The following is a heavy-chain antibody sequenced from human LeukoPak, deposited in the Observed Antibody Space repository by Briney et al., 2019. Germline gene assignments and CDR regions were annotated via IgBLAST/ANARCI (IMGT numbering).Heavy chain of an antibody. CDR2: IYHSGST. J-gene: IGHJ6*02. Sequence: SETLSLTCTVSGGSISSYYWSWIRQPPGKGLEWIGYIYHSGSTNYNPSLKSRVTIPVDTSKNQFSLKLSSVTAADTAVYYCARRWSYYGMDVWGQGTTVTVSS. V-gene: IGHV4-59*08. CDR1: GGSISSYY. D-gene: IGHD3-3*01. CDR3: ARRWSYYGMDV.